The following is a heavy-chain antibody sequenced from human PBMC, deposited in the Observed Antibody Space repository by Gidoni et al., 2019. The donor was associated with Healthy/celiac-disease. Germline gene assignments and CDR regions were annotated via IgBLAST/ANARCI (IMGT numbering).Heavy chain of an antibody. V-gene: IGHV3-48*02. CDR3: ARGGYGDYPNWFDP. CDR1: GSPFSSYS. D-gene: IGHD4-17*01. CDR2: ISSSSSTI. J-gene: IGHJ5*02. Sequence: EVQLVASGGGLVQPGGSLSLSCAASGSPFSSYSMTWVRQAPGKGLEWVSYISSSSSTIYYADSVKGRFTISRDNAKNSLYLQMNSLRDEDTAVYYCARGGYGDYPNWFDPWGQGTLVTVSS.